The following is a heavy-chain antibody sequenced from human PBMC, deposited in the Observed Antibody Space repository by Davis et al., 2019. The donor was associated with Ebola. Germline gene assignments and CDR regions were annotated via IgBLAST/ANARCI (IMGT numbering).Heavy chain of an antibody. CDR3: ARGVVTKGVYYFDC. D-gene: IGHD2-21*02. CDR1: GYTFTTYS. J-gene: IGHJ4*02. Sequence: ASVKVSCKTSGYTFTTYSMHWVRQAPGQRLEWMGWINVGDGDTKYSQKFQGRVTISRDTSASTAYMELSSLRSEDTAVYYCARGVVTKGVYYFDCWGQGALVTVSS. V-gene: IGHV1-3*01. CDR2: INVGDGDT.